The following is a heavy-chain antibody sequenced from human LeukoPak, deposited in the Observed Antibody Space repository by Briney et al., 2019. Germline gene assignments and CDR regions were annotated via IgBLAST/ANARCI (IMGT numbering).Heavy chain of an antibody. D-gene: IGHD3-10*01. CDR2: IYTSGST. CDR1: GGSISSGSYY. CDR3: ATLTYGSGSFYKDY. Sequence: SQTLSPTCTVSGGSISSGSYYWSWIRQPAGKGLEWIGRIYTSGSTNYNPSLKSRVTISVDTSKNQFSLKLSSVTAADTAVYYCATLTYGSGSFYKDYWGQGTLVTVSS. V-gene: IGHV4-61*02. J-gene: IGHJ4*02.